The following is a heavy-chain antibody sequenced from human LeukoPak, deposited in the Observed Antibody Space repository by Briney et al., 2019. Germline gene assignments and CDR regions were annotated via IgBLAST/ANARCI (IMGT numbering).Heavy chain of an antibody. J-gene: IGHJ2*01. Sequence: PSETLSLTCAVYGGSFSGYYWSWIRQPPGKGLEWIGEINHSGSTNYNPSLKSRVTISVDTSKNQFSLKLSSVTAADTAVYYCARQEYYDSSGYPNPAWYFDLWGRGTLVTVSS. CDR3: ARQEYYDSSGYPNPAWYFDL. D-gene: IGHD3-22*01. CDR2: INHSGST. CDR1: GGSFSGYY. V-gene: IGHV4-34*01.